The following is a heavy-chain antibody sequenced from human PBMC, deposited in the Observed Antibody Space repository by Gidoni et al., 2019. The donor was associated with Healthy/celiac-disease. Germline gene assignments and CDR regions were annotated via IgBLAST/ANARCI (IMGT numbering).Heavy chain of an antibody. CDR3: ARDQILRFLESDYGMDV. J-gene: IGHJ6*02. CDR2: ISSSSSYI. D-gene: IGHD3-3*01. Sequence: EVQLVESGGGLVKPGGSLRLSCAASGFTFSSYSMNWVRQAPGKGLEWVSSISSSSSYIYYADSVKGRFTISRGNAKNSLYLQMNSLRAEDTAVYYCARDQILRFLESDYGMDVWGQGTTVTVSS. CDR1: GFTFSSYS. V-gene: IGHV3-21*01.